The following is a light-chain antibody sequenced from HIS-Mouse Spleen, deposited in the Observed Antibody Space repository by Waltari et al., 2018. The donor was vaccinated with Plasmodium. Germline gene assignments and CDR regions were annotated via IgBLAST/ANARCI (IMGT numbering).Light chain of an antibody. CDR1: AFPTTY. J-gene: IGLJ3*02. CDR2: EDS. V-gene: IGLV3-10*01. Sequence: SYELTQPPSVSVSPGQTARIPCSGDAFPTTYAYWYQQKSGQAPVLVIYEDSKRPSGIPERFSGSSSGTMATLTISGAQVEDEADYYCYSTDSSGNHRVFGGGTKLTVL. CDR3: YSTDSSGNHRV.